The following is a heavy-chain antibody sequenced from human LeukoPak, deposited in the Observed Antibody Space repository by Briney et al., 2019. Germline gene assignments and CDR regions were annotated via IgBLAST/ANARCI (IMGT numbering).Heavy chain of an antibody. CDR2: INHSGIT. Sequence: PSETLSLTCTVSSYSISSGYYWGLIRQPPGKGLEWIASINHSGITYYNPSLKSRVTISVDTSKNQFSLKLTSVTAADTAVYYCGRDRPTGYYDYWGQGILVTVSS. D-gene: IGHD3-9*01. CDR3: GRDRPTGYYDY. J-gene: IGHJ4*02. CDR1: SYSISSGYY. V-gene: IGHV4-38-2*02.